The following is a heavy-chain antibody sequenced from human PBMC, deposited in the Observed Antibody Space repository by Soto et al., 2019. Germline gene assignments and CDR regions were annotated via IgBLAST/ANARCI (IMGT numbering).Heavy chain of an antibody. D-gene: IGHD5-18*01. V-gene: IGHV3-64*01. Sequence: GSLRFSCAASGFTLSSYSMHWVRQAPGKGLEYVSAISSNGGSTYYANSVKGRFTISRDNSKNTLNLQMGSLRAEDMAVYYCARDVRSDTAMAYYYMDVWGKGTTVTAP. CDR2: ISSNGGST. CDR1: GFTLSSYS. CDR3: ARDVRSDTAMAYYYMDV. J-gene: IGHJ6*03.